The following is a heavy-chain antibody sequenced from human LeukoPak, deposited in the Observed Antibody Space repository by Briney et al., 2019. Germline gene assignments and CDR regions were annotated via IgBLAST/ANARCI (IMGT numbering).Heavy chain of an antibody. CDR1: GFSLSTSGVG. D-gene: IGHD3-10*01. CDR2: IYWDDDK. Sequence: SGPTLVNPTQTLTLTCTFSGFSLSTSGVGVGWIRQPPGKALEWLALIYWDDDKRYSPSLKSRLTITKDTSKNQVVLTMTNMGPVDTATYYCAFGYYYGSGRNWFDPWGQGTLVTVSS. CDR3: AFGYYYGSGRNWFDP. V-gene: IGHV2-5*02. J-gene: IGHJ5*02.